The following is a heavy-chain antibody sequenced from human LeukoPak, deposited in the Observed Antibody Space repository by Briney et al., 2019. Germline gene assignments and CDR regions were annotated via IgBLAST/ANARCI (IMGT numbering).Heavy chain of an antibody. V-gene: IGHV3-15*01. CDR3: TQGVAKAYS. D-gene: IGHD5-12*01. J-gene: IGHJ4*02. Sequence: GGSLRVSCAASGFTLSPFSNAWMSWVRQAPGKGLEWVGRIKSKSDGGTTDFAAPVKGRFTMSRDDSENTVSLQMNSLKIEDTAVYFCTQGVAKAYSWGQGTLVTVSS. CDR2: IKSKSDGGTT. CDR1: GFTLSPFSNAW.